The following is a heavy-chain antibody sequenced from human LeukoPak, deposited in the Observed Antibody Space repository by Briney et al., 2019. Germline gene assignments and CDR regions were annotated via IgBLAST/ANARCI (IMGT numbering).Heavy chain of an antibody. CDR3: ARDSRWDCSSFDY. V-gene: IGHV4-59*01. J-gene: IGHJ4*02. CDR1: GGSISSYY. CDR2: IYYSGST. Sequence: SETLFLTCTVSGGSISSYYWNWIRQPPGKGLELVGYIYYSGSTNYNPSLKSRVTISVDTSKNQFSLNLSSVTAADAAVYYCARDSRWDCSSFDYWGQGTLVTVSS. D-gene: IGHD6-6*01.